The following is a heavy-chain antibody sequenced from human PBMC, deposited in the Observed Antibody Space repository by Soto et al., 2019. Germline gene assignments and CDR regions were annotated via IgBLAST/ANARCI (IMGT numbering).Heavy chain of an antibody. Sequence: RLSCAASGFTFSSYSMNWVRQAPGKGLEWVSYINSGSTTIYYADSVRGRFTISKDNAKNSLYLQMHSLGAEDTAVYYCARGYSSFDYWGQGTLVTVSS. J-gene: IGHJ4*02. CDR3: ARGYSSFDY. D-gene: IGHD6-13*01. CDR2: INSGSTTI. CDR1: GFTFSSYS. V-gene: IGHV3-48*01.